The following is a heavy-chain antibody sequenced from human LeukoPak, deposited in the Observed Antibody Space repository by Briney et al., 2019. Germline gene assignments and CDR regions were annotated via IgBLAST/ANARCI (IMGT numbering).Heavy chain of an antibody. CDR2: ISSSSSYI. V-gene: IGHV3-21*01. CDR3: ASRRISSRAFDI. CDR1: GFTFSSYA. J-gene: IGHJ3*02. D-gene: IGHD2-15*01. Sequence: HPGGSLRLSCAASGFTFSSYAMSWVRQAPGKGLEWVSSISSSSSYIYYADSVKGRFTISRDNAKNSPYLQMNSLRAEDTAVYYCASRRISSRAFDIWGQGTMVTVSS.